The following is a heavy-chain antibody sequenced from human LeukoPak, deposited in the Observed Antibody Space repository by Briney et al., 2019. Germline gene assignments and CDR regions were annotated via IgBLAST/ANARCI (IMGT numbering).Heavy chain of an antibody. J-gene: IGHJ4*02. Sequence: SETLSLTCAVYGGSFSGYYWSWIRQPPGKGLEWIREINHSGSTNYNPSLKSRVTISVDTSKNQLSLKLSSVTAADTAVYYCARKGRGYSYGRTGYYFDYWGQGTLVTVSS. CDR1: GGSFSGYY. V-gene: IGHV4-34*01. D-gene: IGHD5-18*01. CDR2: INHSGST. CDR3: ARKGRGYSYGRTGYYFDY.